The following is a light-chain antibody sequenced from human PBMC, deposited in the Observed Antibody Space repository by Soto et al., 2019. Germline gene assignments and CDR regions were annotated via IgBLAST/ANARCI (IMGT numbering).Light chain of an antibody. V-gene: IGKV3D-15*01. Sequence: EIVMTQSPATLSVSPGERATLSCRASQSVSSNLAWYQQKPGQARSLLNYGASTWATGVPGRFSGSGSATEFTLTISSLQSEDFAVYYCQHYNNWPITFGQGTRLEIK. CDR3: QHYNNWPIT. CDR2: GAS. J-gene: IGKJ5*01. CDR1: QSVSSN.